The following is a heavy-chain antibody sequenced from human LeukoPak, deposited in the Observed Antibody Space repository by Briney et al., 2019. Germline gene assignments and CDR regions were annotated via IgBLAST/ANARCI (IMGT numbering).Heavy chain of an antibody. CDR1: GFTFSSYA. CDR2: ISGSGGST. Sequence: GGSLRLSCAASGFTFSSYAMSWVRQAPGKGLEWVSAISGSGGSTYYADSVKGRFTISRDNSKNTLYLQMNSLRAEDTAVYYCAKNSAITMVRGANLDYWGQGTPVTVSS. D-gene: IGHD3-10*01. J-gene: IGHJ4*02. CDR3: AKNSAITMVRGANLDY. V-gene: IGHV3-23*01.